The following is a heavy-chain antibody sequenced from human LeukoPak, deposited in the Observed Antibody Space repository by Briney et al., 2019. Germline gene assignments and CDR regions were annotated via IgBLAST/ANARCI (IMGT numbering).Heavy chain of an antibody. Sequence: ASVKVSCKASGGTFSSYTISWVRQAPGQGLEWMGRIIPILGIANYAQKFQGRATITADKSTSTAYMELSSLRSEDTAVYYCARDCGGNARFDPWGQGTLVTVSS. J-gene: IGHJ5*02. V-gene: IGHV1-69*04. D-gene: IGHD4-23*01. CDR3: ARDCGGNARFDP. CDR2: IIPILGIA. CDR1: GGTFSSYT.